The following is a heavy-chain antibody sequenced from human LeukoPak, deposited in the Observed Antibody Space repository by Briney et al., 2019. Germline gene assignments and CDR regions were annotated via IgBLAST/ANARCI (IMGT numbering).Heavy chain of an antibody. J-gene: IGHJ4*02. CDR1: GYTFTSYA. CDR2: INTNTGNP. CDR3: ARGFATYCDFWSGSSDFDY. Sequence: GASVKVSCKASGYTFTSYAMNWVRQAPGQGLEWMGWINTNTGNPTYAQGFTGRFVFSLDTSVSTAYLQISSLQAEDTAVYYCARGFATYCDFWSGSSDFDYWGQGTLVTVSS. V-gene: IGHV7-4-1*02. D-gene: IGHD3-3*01.